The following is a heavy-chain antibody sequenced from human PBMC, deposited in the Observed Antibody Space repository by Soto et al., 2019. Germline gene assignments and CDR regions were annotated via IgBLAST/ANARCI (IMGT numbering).Heavy chain of an antibody. CDR3: AVTMIMVVGFDF. CDR1: GFTFSSYE. CDR2: ISSSGYTT. J-gene: IGHJ4*02. V-gene: IGHV3-48*03. Sequence: GGSLRLSCAASGFTFSSYEMNRVRQAPGKGLEWVSYISSSGYTTYYADSVRGRFTISRDNAKNELYLQMDSLRVEDTATYYCAVTMIMVVGFDFWGQGTPVTVSS. D-gene: IGHD3-22*01.